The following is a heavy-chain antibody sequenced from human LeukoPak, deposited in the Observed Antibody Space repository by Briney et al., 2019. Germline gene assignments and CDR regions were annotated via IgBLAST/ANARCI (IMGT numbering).Heavy chain of an antibody. CDR2: INTDGSEK. J-gene: IGHJ4*02. CDR3: AREAY. Sequence: GGSLRLSCAASGFIFNRFWMSWVRQAPGKGPEWVASINTDGSEKHYVGSVRGRFTISRDNAKNTLPLQMNSLRTEDTALYYCAREAYWGQGILVAVSS. V-gene: IGHV3-7*03. CDR1: GFIFNRFW.